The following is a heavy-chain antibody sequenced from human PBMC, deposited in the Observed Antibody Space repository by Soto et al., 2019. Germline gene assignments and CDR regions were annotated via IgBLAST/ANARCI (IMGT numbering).Heavy chain of an antibody. D-gene: IGHD2-15*01. J-gene: IGHJ3*02. CDR2: IRSKANSDAI. CDR1: GFNFSGSA. Sequence: GGSLRLSCAASGFNFSGSAMHWVRQASGKGLEWVGRIRSKANSDAIAYAVSVKGRFTISRDDSKNTAYLQMNSLKTEDTAVYYCVRYCSGGSCPDAFDIWGQGKMVTVSS. CDR3: VRYCSGGSCPDAFDI. V-gene: IGHV3-73*01.